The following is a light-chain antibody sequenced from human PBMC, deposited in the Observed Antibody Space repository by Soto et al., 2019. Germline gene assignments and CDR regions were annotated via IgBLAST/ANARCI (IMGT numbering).Light chain of an antibody. V-gene: IGKV3-11*01. CDR2: DAS. Sequence: EIVMTQSPGTLSVSPGERATLSCRASQSVSSNLAWYQQKPGQAPRLLIYDASNRATGIPARFSGSGSGTDFTLTISSLEPEDFAVYYCQQRSNWPRTFGQGTKVDNK. J-gene: IGKJ1*01. CDR1: QSVSSN. CDR3: QQRSNWPRT.